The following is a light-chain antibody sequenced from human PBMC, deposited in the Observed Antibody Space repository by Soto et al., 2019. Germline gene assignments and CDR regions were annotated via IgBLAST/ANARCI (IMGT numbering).Light chain of an antibody. Sequence: DNQMPPSPYSLSASVGNRDTITCRSRQSINNYLNWYQQRPGKAPKLLIYDASSLQSGVPSRFSGSGSGTDFTLTISSLQPEDLATYYCQQGFSAPPWTFGQGTNVDIK. J-gene: IGKJ1*01. CDR3: QQGFSAPPWT. CDR1: QSINNY. V-gene: IGKV1-39*01. CDR2: DAS.